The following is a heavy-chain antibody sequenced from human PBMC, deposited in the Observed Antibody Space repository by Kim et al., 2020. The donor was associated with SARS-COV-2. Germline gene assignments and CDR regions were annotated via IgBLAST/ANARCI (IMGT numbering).Heavy chain of an antibody. J-gene: IGHJ4*02. Sequence: GGSLRLSCAASGFTFSSYGMTWVRQAPGKGLECVSVINSGGSRTNYADSVKGRFTISRDDSKNTLYLQMNSLRVEDTAVYYCAKVMGSSGWCFDNWGQG. CDR2: INSGGSRT. V-gene: IGHV3-23*03. CDR3: AKVMGSSGWCFDN. CDR1: GFTFSSYG. D-gene: IGHD6-19*01.